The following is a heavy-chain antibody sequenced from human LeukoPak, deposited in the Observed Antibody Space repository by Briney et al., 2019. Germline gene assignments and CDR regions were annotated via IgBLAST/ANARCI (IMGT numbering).Heavy chain of an antibody. D-gene: IGHD6-19*01. V-gene: IGHV4-34*01. Sequence: PSETLSLTCAVYGGSFSGYYWSWIRRPPGKGLEWIGEINHSGSTNYNPSLKSRVTISVDTSKNQFSLKLSSVTAADTAVYYCARGIKWLVLNRWGQGTLVTVSS. CDR2: INHSGST. CDR1: GGSFSGYY. J-gene: IGHJ4*02. CDR3: ARGIKWLVLNR.